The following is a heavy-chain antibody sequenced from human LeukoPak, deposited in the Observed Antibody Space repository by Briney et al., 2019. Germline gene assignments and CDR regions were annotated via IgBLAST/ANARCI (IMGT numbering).Heavy chain of an antibody. CDR3: ARASYDFWSGYYRRNDAFDI. V-gene: IGHV1-8*01. Sequence: ASVKVSCKASGYTFTSYDINWVRQPTGQGLEWMGWMNPNSGNTGYAQKFQGRVTMTRNTSISTAYMELSSLRSEDTAVYYCARASYDFWSGYYRRNDAFDIWGQGTMVTVSS. CDR1: GYTFTSYD. D-gene: IGHD3-3*01. J-gene: IGHJ3*02. CDR2: MNPNSGNT.